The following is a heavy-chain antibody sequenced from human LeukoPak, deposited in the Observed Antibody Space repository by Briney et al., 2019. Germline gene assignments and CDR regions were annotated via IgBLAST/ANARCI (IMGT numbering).Heavy chain of an antibody. V-gene: IGHV3-23*01. CDR2: ISGSGGST. D-gene: IGHD3-10*01. J-gene: IGHJ3*02. Sequence: PGGSLRLSCAASGFTFSSYAMSWVRQAPGKGLEWVSAISGSGGSTYYADSVKGRFTISRDNSKNTLYLQMNSLRAEDTAVYYCAKDAFYYGSGSSVWSDIWGQGTMVTVSS. CDR1: GFTFSSYA. CDR3: AKDAFYYGSGSSVWSDI.